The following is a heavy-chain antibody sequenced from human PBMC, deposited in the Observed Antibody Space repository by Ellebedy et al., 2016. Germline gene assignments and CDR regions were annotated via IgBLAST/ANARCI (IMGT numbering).Heavy chain of an antibody. CDR2: IYSSGST. V-gene: IGHV4-39*07. J-gene: IGHJ4*02. CDR1: GGSISSSSYY. CDR3: ASRITFDY. D-gene: IGHD3-10*01. Sequence: SETLSLXXTVSGGSISSSSYYWGWVRQPPGKGLEWIGNIYSSGSTYYNPSLKSRVTISIDTSKNQFSLRLRPVTAADTAVYYCASRITFDYWGQGTLVTVSS.